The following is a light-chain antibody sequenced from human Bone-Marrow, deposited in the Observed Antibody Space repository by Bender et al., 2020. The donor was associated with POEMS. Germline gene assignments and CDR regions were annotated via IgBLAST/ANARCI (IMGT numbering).Light chain of an antibody. V-gene: IGLV3-1*01. CDR2: HDT. CDR1: NLGNGY. Sequence: SYELTQPPSVSVSPGQTASITCSGNNLGNGYASWYQQKPGQSPVVVIYHDTKRPSGIPARFSGSNSGNTATLTISGVEAGDEADYYCHVWDTNSDHRGFGGGTKLTVL. J-gene: IGLJ2*01. CDR3: HVWDTNSDHRG.